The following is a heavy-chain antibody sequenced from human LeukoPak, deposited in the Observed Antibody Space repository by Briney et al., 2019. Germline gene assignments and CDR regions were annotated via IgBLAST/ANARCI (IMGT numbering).Heavy chain of an antibody. CDR3: AKGSRSVVPTLKFADN. CDR2: ISGSAGST. V-gene: IGHV3-23*01. CDR1: GFTFSIYA. J-gene: IGHJ4*02. D-gene: IGHD2-2*01. Sequence: GGSLRLSCAASGFTFSIYAMNWVRQSPGRGLEWVSSISGSAGSTYYADSVKGRFTISRDNSKNTLYLQMNNLRAEDTALYFCAKGSRSVVPTLKFADNWGQGTLVTVSS.